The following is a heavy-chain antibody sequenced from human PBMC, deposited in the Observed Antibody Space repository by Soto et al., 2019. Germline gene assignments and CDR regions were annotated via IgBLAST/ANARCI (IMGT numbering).Heavy chain of an antibody. Sequence: QVQLVQSGAEVKKPGSSVKVSCKASGGTFSSYAISWVRQAPGQGLEWMGGIIPIFGTANYAQKFQGRVTITADKSTSTAYMELSSLRSEDTAVYYCAREWVGELTSYYYYGMDVWGQGTTVPVSS. CDR1: GGTFSSYA. CDR3: AREWVGELTSYYYYGMDV. D-gene: IGHD4-17*01. J-gene: IGHJ6*02. CDR2: IIPIFGTA. V-gene: IGHV1-69*06.